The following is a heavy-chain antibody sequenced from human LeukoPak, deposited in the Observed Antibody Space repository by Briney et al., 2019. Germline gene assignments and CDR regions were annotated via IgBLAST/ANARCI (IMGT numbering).Heavy chain of an antibody. D-gene: IGHD6-19*01. CDR1: GGSISSYY. CDR2: IYYSGST. Sequence: SETLSLTCTVSGGSISSYYWSWIRQPPGKGLEWIGHIYYSGSTNYNPSLKSRVTISIDTSKNQFSLNLSSVTAADTAVYYCARDSGSGANYWGQGTLITVSS. V-gene: IGHV4-59*01. CDR3: ARDSGSGANY. J-gene: IGHJ4*02.